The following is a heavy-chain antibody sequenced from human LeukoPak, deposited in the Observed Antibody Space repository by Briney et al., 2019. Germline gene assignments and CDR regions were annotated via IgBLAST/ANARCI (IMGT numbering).Heavy chain of an antibody. J-gene: IGHJ4*01. CDR3: ARAVADNTFDY. CDR1: GGSISSYY. D-gene: IGHD1-1*01. Sequence: SETLSLTCTVSGGSISSYYWTWIRQSPGKGLEWIGHLYNSGSTNYNPSLRSRVTISVDTSKNQFSLRLSSVTAAGTAVYYCARAVADNTFDYWGPGTLVTVSS. V-gene: IGHV4-59*08. CDR2: LYNSGST.